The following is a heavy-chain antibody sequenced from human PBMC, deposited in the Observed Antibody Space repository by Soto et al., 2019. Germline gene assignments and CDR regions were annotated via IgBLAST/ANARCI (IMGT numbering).Heavy chain of an antibody. D-gene: IGHD4-4*01. J-gene: IGHJ6*02. CDR3: ARGLQGAMDV. Sequence: SETLSLTCAVSGGSISSGGYSWSWIRQPPGKGLEWIGYIYHSGSTYYNPSLKSRVTISVDRSKNQFSLKLSSVTAADTAVYYCARGLQGAMDVWGQGTTVTVSS. CDR1: GGSISSGGYS. V-gene: IGHV4-30-2*01. CDR2: IYHSGST.